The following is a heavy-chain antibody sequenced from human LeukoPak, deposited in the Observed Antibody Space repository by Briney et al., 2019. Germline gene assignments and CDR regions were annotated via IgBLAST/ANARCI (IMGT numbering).Heavy chain of an antibody. J-gene: IGHJ6*02. Sequence: PGGSLRLSCAASGFTFSSYAMHWVRQAPGKGLEWVAVISYDGSNKYHADSVKGRFTISRDNSKNTLYLQMNSLRAEDTAVYYCAFMADSSGPRYYGMDVWGQGTTVTVSS. CDR3: AFMADSSGPRYYGMDV. CDR2: ISYDGSNK. V-gene: IGHV3-30-3*01. CDR1: GFTFSSYA. D-gene: IGHD3-22*01.